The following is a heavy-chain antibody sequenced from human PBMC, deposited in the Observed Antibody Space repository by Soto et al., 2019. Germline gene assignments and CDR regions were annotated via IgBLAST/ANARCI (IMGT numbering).Heavy chain of an antibody. CDR3: AERRGAGGHFDY. D-gene: IGHD2-15*01. CDR1: GFTFSTYA. CDR2: VRRGGGT. V-gene: IGHV3-23*01. J-gene: IGHJ4*02. Sequence: EVELLESGGCLVQPEGSLRLSCAASGFTFSTYAIGWVRQAPGKGLEWVSVVRRGGGTRYADSVTGRFTVSRDNSKTTLSLQMNSLRADDTAVYYCAERRGAGGHFDYWGQGALVTVSS.